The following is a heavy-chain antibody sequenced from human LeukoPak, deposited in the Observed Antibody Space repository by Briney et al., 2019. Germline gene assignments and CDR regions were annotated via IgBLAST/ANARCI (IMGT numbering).Heavy chain of an antibody. CDR2: IYYSGST. Sequence: SETLSLTCTVSGGSIRSYYWSWIRQPPGKGLEWIGYIYYSGSTNYNPSLKSRVTISVDTSKNQFSLKLSSVTAADTAVYYCAIGADAFDIWGQGTMVTVSS. J-gene: IGHJ3*02. CDR1: GGSIRSYY. V-gene: IGHV4-59*01. CDR3: AIGADAFDI.